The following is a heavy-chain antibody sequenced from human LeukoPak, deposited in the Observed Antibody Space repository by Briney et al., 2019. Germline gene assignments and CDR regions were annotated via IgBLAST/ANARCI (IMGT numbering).Heavy chain of an antibody. CDR3: ARGRGTSVYFDF. J-gene: IGHJ4*02. CDR2: ISSSSSAL. Sequence: GGSLRLSCAASGFTFSSYSMNWVRQSPGKGLEWISYISSSSSALYYGDSVKGRFTISRDSATNSVSLQMDSLRPEDTAVYYCARGRGTSVYFDFWGQGTLVTVSS. V-gene: IGHV3-48*01. CDR1: GFTFSSYS. D-gene: IGHD3-16*01.